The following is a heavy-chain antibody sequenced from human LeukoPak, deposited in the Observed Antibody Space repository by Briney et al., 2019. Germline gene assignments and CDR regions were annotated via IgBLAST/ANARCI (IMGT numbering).Heavy chain of an antibody. D-gene: IGHD3-22*01. V-gene: IGHV4-38-2*01. J-gene: IGHJ4*02. CDR1: GYSISSGYY. CDR3: ARPTYYYDSSGYYYEVGFDY. CDR2: IYHSGST. Sequence: SETLSLTCAVSGYSISSGYYWGWIRQPPGKGLEWIGSIYHSGSTYYNPSLKSRVTISVDTSKNQFSLKLSSVTAADTAVYYCARPTYYYDSSGYYYEVGFDYRGQGTLVTVSS.